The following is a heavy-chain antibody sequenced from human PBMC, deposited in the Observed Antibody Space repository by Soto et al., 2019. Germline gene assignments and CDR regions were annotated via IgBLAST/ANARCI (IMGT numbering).Heavy chain of an antibody. Sequence: SETLSLTCTVSGGSVTSGNYYWSWIRQPPGKGLEWIGHIYYSGTTNYNPSLKSRVTISIDASKNQFSLKLSSVTAADTAVYYCARGPVVTPFVDYWGQGTLVTVSS. CDR2: IYYSGTT. CDR3: ARGPVVTPFVDY. CDR1: GGSVTSGNYY. J-gene: IGHJ4*02. V-gene: IGHV4-61*01. D-gene: IGHD2-21*02.